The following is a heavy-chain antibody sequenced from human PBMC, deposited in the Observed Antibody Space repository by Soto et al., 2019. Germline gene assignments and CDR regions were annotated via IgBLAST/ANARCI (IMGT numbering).Heavy chain of an antibody. D-gene: IGHD2-15*01. V-gene: IGHV4-59*08. J-gene: IGHJ6*03. CDR2: IYYSGST. Sequence: SETLSLTCTVSGGSISRYYWSWIRQPPGKGLEWIGYIYYSGSTNYNPSLKSRVTISVDTSKNQFSLKLSSVTAADTAVYYCARHPYCSCGSCYRDYYYYMDVWGKGTTVTVSS. CDR3: ARHPYCSCGSCYRDYYYYMDV. CDR1: GGSISRYY.